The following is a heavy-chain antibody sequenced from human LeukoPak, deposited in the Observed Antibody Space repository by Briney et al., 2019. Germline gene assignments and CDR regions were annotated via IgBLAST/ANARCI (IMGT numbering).Heavy chain of an antibody. Sequence: GGSLRLSCAASGFTFISYWMHWVRQAPGKGLGWVSSINSDGSTTNYADAVKGRFTISRDNAKNMVYLQMNSLRAEDTAVYYCARAFGSGSQVINYFDFWGQGTLVTVSS. J-gene: IGHJ4*02. CDR2: INSDGSTT. V-gene: IGHV3-74*01. CDR3: ARAFGSGSQVINYFDF. D-gene: IGHD3-10*01. CDR1: GFTFISYW.